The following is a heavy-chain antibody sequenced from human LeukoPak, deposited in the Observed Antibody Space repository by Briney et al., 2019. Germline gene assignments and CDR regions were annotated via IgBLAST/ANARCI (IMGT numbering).Heavy chain of an antibody. D-gene: IGHD6-13*01. CDR1: GFTFDDYA. V-gene: IGHV3-9*01. CDR2: ISWNSGSI. CDR3: AKGQPTRYSSSWYFDY. Sequence: GGSLRLSCAASGFTFDDYAMHWVRQAPGKGLEWVSGISWNSGSIGYADSVKGRFTISRDNAKNSLYLQMNSLRAEDTALYYCAKGQPTRYSSSWYFDYWGHRTLVTVSS. J-gene: IGHJ4*01.